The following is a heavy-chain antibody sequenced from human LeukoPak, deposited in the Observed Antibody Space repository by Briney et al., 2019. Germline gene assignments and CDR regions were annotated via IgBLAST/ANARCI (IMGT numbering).Heavy chain of an antibody. V-gene: IGHV3-43*01. CDR3: AKDKAATGTTWGIDY. J-gene: IGHJ4*02. CDR2: ISWDGGST. Sequence: GGSLRLSCAASGFTFDDYTMHWVRQAPGKGLEWVSLISWDGGSTYYADSVKGRFTISRDNSKNSLYLQMNSLRTEDTALYYCAKDKAATGTTWGIDYWGQGTLVTVSS. CDR1: GFTFDDYT. D-gene: IGHD1-1*01.